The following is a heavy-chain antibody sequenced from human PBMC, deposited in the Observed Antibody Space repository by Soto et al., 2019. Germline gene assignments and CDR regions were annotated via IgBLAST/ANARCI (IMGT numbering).Heavy chain of an antibody. V-gene: IGHV3-48*02. CDR3: ARDQSSVLLWFGEPMPSLPNYYYGMDV. J-gene: IGHJ6*02. D-gene: IGHD3-10*01. CDR1: GFTFSSYS. Sequence: GGSLRLSCAASGFTFSSYSMNWVRQAPGKGLEWVSYISSSSSTIYYADCVKGRFTISRENAKNSLYLQMNSLRDEDTAVYYCARDQSSVLLWFGEPMPSLPNYYYGMDVWGQGTTVTVSS. CDR2: ISSSSSTI.